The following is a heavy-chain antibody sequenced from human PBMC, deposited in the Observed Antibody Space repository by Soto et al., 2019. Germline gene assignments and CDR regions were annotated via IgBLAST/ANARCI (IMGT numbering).Heavy chain of an antibody. CDR3: ATLPPRIVVVVLPIPS. V-gene: IGHV4-59*12. Sequence: SETLSLTCPVSGGSIGSYYWSWIRQPPGKGLEWIGYIYYSGSTNYNPSLKSRVTISVDTSKNQFSLNLKSVTAADTAVYYCATLPPRIVVVVLPIPSWGQGTLVTVSS. J-gene: IGHJ4*02. D-gene: IGHD2-15*01. CDR2: IYYSGST. CDR1: GGSIGSYY.